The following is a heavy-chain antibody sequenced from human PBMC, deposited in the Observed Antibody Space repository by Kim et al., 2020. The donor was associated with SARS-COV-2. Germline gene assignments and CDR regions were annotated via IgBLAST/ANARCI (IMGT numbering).Heavy chain of an antibody. Sequence: GGSLRLSCAASGFTFSNAWMSWVRQAPGKGLEWVGRIKSKTDGGTTDYAAPVKGRFTISRDDSKNTLYLQMNSLKTEDTAVYYCTTDNEFLYYDILTGSVYWGQGTLVTVSS. D-gene: IGHD3-9*01. CDR3: TTDNEFLYYDILTGSVY. CDR1: GFTFSNAW. CDR2: IKSKTDGGTT. V-gene: IGHV3-15*01. J-gene: IGHJ4*02.